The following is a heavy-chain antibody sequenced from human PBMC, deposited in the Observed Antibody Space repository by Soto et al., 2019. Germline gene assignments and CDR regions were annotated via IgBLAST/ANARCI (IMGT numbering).Heavy chain of an antibody. Sequence: PGGSLRLSCAASGFTFSSYWMSWVRQAPGKGLEWVANIKQDGSEKYYVDSVKGRFTISRDNAKNSLYLQMNSLRAEDTAVYYCASLRYFDPFDYWGQGTLVTVSS. CDR1: GFTFSSYW. CDR3: ASLRYFDPFDY. D-gene: IGHD3-9*01. J-gene: IGHJ4*02. V-gene: IGHV3-7*01. CDR2: IKQDGSEK.